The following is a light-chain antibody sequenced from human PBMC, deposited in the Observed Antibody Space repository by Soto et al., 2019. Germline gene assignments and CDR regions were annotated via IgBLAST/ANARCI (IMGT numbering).Light chain of an antibody. CDR2: AAS. V-gene: IGKV1D-16*01. CDR3: QQYTIYPLT. Sequence: DVQMTQSPSSLSASVGDRVTITCRASQGINSWLAWYQQKPEKAPKSLIYAASSLHTGVPSRFSGSGSGTDFTLTISNLQPEDSATYYCQQYTIYPLTFGGGTKVEIK. CDR1: QGINSW. J-gene: IGKJ4*01.